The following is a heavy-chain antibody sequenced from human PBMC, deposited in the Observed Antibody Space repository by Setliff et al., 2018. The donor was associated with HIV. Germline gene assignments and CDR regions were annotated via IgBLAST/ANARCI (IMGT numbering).Heavy chain of an antibody. D-gene: IGHD2-2*01. V-gene: IGHV1-3*01. J-gene: IGHJ6*03. CDR3: ATALVPAAIRQYFYYYYMDV. CDR1: GYTFTSYA. CDR2: INAGNGDT. Sequence: ASVKVSCKASGYTFTSYAMHWVRQAPGQRLEWMGWINAGNGDTKYSQKFQGRVTATTDTSASTAYMELGSLRSEDTAVYYCATALVPAAIRQYFYYYYMDVWGKGTTVTVSS.